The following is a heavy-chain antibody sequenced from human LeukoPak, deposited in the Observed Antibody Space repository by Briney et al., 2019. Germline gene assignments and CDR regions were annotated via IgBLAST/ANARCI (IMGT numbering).Heavy chain of an antibody. CDR2: IYYSGST. CDR3: ARDIRLDY. CDR1: GGSISSYY. D-gene: IGHD1-14*01. J-gene: IGHJ4*02. Sequence: NASETLSLTCTVSGGSISSYYWGWIRQPPGKGLEWIGYIYYSGSTNYNPSLKSRVTISVDTSKNQFSLKLSPVTAADTAVYYCARDIRLDYWGQGTLVTVSS. V-gene: IGHV4-59*01.